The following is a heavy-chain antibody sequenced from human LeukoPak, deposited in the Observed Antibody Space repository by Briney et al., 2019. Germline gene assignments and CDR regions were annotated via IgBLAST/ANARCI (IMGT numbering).Heavy chain of an antibody. CDR1: GYTLTKLS. Sequence: ASVKVSCKVSGYTLTKLSMHWVRQAPGKGLEWMGGFDPEDGETIYAQKFQGRVTMTEDTSTDTAYMELTSLRSDDTAMYYCATDPVGYCSANGCYSVDYWGQGTLVTVSS. D-gene: IGHD2-15*01. J-gene: IGHJ4*02. CDR3: ATDPVGYCSANGCYSVDY. V-gene: IGHV1-24*01. CDR2: FDPEDGET.